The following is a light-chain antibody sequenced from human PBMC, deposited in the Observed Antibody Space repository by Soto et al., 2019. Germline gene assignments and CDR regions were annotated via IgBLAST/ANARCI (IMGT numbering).Light chain of an antibody. V-gene: IGLV1-40*01. Sequence: QAVVTQPPSVSGAPGQRVTISCTGSSSNSGAGYDVHWYQQLPGTAPNLLIYGNDNRPSGVPDRFSGSKSGTSASLAITGLQAEDEADYYCQSYDSRLSGSVFGGGTQLTVL. CDR3: QSYDSRLSGSV. CDR2: GND. J-gene: IGLJ3*02. CDR1: SSNSGAGYD.